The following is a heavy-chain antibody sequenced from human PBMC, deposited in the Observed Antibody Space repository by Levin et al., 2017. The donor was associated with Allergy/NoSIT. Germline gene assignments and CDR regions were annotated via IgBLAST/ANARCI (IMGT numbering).Heavy chain of an antibody. CDR1: GFTVSSDY. CDR3: ARESTKLTYYTFALNV. D-gene: IGHD1-26*01. J-gene: IGHJ6*02. Sequence: GGSLRLSCAVSGFTVSSDYMAWVRQAPGKGLEWVSTLYSGGIRYYSDSVKGRFIISRDNSKNTLYLQMDSLRVEDTAIYYCARESTKLTYYTFALNVWGQGTTVTVSS. CDR2: LYSGGIR. V-gene: IGHV3-53*01.